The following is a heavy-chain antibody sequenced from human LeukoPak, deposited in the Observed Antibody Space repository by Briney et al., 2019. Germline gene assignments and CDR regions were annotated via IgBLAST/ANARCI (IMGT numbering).Heavy chain of an antibody. CDR3: ARIKCSTSCYKVSNAFDV. D-gene: IGHD2-2*02. CDR2: INHSGST. Sequence: SETLSLTCAVYGGSFSGYYWSWIRQPPGKGLEWIGEINHSGSTNYNPSLKSRVTISVDTSKNQFSLKLSSVTAADTAVYYCARIKCSTSCYKVSNAFDVLGQGTMVTVSS. J-gene: IGHJ3*01. V-gene: IGHV4-34*01. CDR1: GGSFSGYY.